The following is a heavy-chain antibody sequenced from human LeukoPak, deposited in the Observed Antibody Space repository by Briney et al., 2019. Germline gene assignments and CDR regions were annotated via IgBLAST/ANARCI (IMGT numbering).Heavy chain of an antibody. CDR1: GFTFSSYA. J-gene: IGHJ4*02. D-gene: IGHD3-10*01. CDR3: AKTKPYGTTWFGGID. CDR2: IRESGGST. Sequence: PGGSLRLSCAASGFTFSSYAMSWVRQAPGKGLEWVSAIRESGGSTHYAGSVKGRFTISRDNSKNTLYLQMNSLRAEDTAVYYCAKTKPYGTTWFGGIDWGQGALVTVSS. V-gene: IGHV3-23*01.